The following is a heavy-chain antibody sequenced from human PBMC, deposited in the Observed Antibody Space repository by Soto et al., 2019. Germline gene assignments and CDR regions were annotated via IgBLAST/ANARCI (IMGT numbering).Heavy chain of an antibody. Sequence: GASVKVSCKASGYTFTSYAMHWVRQAPGQRLEWMGWINAGNGNTKYSQKFQGRVTITRDTSASTAYMELSSLRSEDTAVYYCARDGHTYYYDSSGLIDYCGQGTLVTVYS. D-gene: IGHD3-22*01. J-gene: IGHJ4*02. CDR3: ARDGHTYYYDSSGLIDY. V-gene: IGHV1-3*01. CDR1: GYTFTSYA. CDR2: INAGNGNT.